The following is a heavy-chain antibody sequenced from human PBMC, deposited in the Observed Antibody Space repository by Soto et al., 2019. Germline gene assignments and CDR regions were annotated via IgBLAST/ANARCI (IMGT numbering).Heavy chain of an antibody. CDR3: ARANSDDGLDV. D-gene: IGHD4-17*01. Sequence: LRLSRESPVRPLRNHDIHWVRPGAGKGLEWVSVIDTSGDGYYADSVKGRFTISRENARNSVYLQMNSLRAGDTGVYYCARANSDDGLDVWGQGTLVTVSS. V-gene: IGHV3-13*01. CDR2: IDTSGDG. J-gene: IGHJ3*01. CDR1: VRPLRNHD.